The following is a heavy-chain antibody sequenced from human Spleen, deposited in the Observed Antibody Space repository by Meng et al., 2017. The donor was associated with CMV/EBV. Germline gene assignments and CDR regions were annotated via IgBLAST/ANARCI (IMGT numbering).Heavy chain of an antibody. CDR2: MSYDERTE. CDR3: ARVGSRVESALFAFDV. Sequence: GGSLRLSCAASGFSFSTYTMVWVRQAPGKGLEWVAVMSYDERTEYYADSVKGRFTISRDNSRSTLFLQMNSLGAEDTAVYYCARVGSRVESALFAFDVWGQGTLVTVSS. J-gene: IGHJ3*01. D-gene: IGHD3-10*01. V-gene: IGHV3-30*04. CDR1: GFSFSTYT.